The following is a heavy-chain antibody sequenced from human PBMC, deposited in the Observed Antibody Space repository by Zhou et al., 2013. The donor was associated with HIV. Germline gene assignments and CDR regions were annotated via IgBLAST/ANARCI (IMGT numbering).Heavy chain of an antibody. CDR1: GFTFSNAW. D-gene: IGHD6-19*01. Sequence: VQLVESGGGLVKPGGSLRLSCAGSGFTFSNAWMSWVRQAPGKGLEWVGHIKSKTDGGTTHYGAPVKGRFAISKDDSKNTLYLQMNSLKIEDTAVYYCTTDWGIAVRPLFDYWGQGTLVTVSS. CDR2: IKSKTDGGTT. CDR3: TTDWGIAVRPLFDY. V-gene: IGHV3-15*01. J-gene: IGHJ4*02.